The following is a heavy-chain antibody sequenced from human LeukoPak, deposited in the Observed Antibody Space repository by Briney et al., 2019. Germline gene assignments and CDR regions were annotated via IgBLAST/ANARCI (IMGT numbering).Heavy chain of an antibody. Sequence: SETLSLTCDVSGGSTDSTNWWNWVRQPPGKGLEWIGEIHHDGRINYNPSLKSRVTLSVDKSKNQFSLRLNSVTAADTAMYYCARSHDHLWGNYPDYWGQGTLVTVSS. CDR1: GGSTDSTNW. J-gene: IGHJ4*02. V-gene: IGHV4/OR15-8*01. CDR2: IHHDGRI. CDR3: ARSHDHLWGNYPDY. D-gene: IGHD3-16*02.